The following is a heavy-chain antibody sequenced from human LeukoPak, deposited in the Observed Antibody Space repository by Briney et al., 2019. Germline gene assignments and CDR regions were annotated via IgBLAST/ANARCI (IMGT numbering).Heavy chain of an antibody. V-gene: IGHV3-9*01. CDR2: ISWNSGSI. CDR1: GFTFDDYA. J-gene: IGHJ4*02. Sequence: GGSLRPSCAASGFTFDDYAMHWVRQAPGKGLEWVSGISWNSGSIGYADSVKGRFTISRGNAKNSLYLQMNSLRAEDTALYYCAKARDSSGPWGYFDYWGQGTLVTVSS. CDR3: AKARDSSGPWGYFDY. D-gene: IGHD6-25*01.